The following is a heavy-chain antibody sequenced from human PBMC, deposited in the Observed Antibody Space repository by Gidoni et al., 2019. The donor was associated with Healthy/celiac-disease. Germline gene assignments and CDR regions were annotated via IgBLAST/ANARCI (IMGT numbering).Heavy chain of an antibody. CDR1: GGSFRGYY. J-gene: IGHJ5*02. Sequence: QVQLQPWCAGLVKPSAPLSLPCAVYGGSFRGYYWSWSRQPPGNGLGWIGEINHSGSTNYNPSLKSRVTISVDTYTNQFSLKLSSVTAADTAVYYCARGGRLRSVLHAFDPWGQGTLVTVSS. V-gene: IGHV4-34*01. D-gene: IGHD4-17*01. CDR3: ARGGRLRSVLHAFDP. CDR2: INHSGST.